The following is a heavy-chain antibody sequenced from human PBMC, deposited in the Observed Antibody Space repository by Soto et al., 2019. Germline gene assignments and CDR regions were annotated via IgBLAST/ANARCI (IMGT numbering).Heavy chain of an antibody. D-gene: IGHD3-22*01. CDR3: ARTPYDSSGSSLDY. V-gene: IGHV4-59*01. CDR1: GGSISSYY. Sequence: SETLSLTCTVSGGSISSYYWSWIRQPPGKGLEWIGYIYYSGSTNYNPSLKSRVTISVDTSKNQFSLKLSSVTAADTAVYYCARTPYDSSGSSLDYWGQGTLVTVSS. CDR2: IYYSGST. J-gene: IGHJ4*02.